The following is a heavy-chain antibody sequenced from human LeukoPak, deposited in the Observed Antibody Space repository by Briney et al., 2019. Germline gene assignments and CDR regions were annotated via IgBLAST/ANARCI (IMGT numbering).Heavy chain of an antibody. J-gene: IGHJ6*04. CDR1: GFTFSSYA. D-gene: IGHD1-26*01. CDR2: ISYDGSNK. CDR3: ARERHVEWEQNYYYYGMDV. Sequence: PGRSLRLSCAASGFTFSSYAMHWVRQAPGRGLEWVAVISYDGSNKYYADSVKGRFTISRDNSKNTLYLQMTSLRAEETAVHYCARERHVEWEQNYYYYGMDVWGEGTTVTVSS. V-gene: IGHV3-30*04.